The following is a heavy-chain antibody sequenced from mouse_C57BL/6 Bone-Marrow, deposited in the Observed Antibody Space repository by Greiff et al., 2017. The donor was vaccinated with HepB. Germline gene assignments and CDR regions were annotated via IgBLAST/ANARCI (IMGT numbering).Heavy chain of an antibody. D-gene: IGHD2-3*01. Sequence: QVQLKESGAELVRPGASVTLSCKASGYTFTVYEMHWVKQTPVHGLEWIGAIDPETGGTAYNQKFKGKAILTADKSSSTAYMELRSLTSEDSAVYYCVYDGYYGFAYWGQGTLVTVSA. CDR3: VYDGYYGFAY. CDR1: GYTFTVYE. J-gene: IGHJ3*01. V-gene: IGHV1-15*01. CDR2: IDPETGGT.